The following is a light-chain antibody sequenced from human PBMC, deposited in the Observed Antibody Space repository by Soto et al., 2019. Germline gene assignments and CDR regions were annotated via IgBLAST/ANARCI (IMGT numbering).Light chain of an antibody. Sequence: DIVMTQSPLSLPVTPGEPASISCSSSQSLLHSNGYNYLDWYLQKPGQSPQLLIYLGSNRASGVPDRFSGSGSGTDFTPKISRVEAEDVGVYYCMKALQTPRTFGQGTKV. CDR3: MKALQTPRT. CDR1: QSLLHSNGYNY. J-gene: IGKJ1*01. V-gene: IGKV2-28*01. CDR2: LGS.